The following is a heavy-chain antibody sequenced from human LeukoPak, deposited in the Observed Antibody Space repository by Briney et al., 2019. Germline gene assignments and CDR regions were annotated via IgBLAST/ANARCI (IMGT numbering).Heavy chain of an antibody. D-gene: IGHD5-12*01. CDR2: IYHSGST. CDR1: GGSISSGGYS. CDR3: ASTTPSGYDPFDY. Sequence: SETLSLTCAVSGGSISSGGYSWSWIRQPPGKGLEWIGYIYHSGSTYYNPSLKSRVTISVDRSKNQFSLKLSSVTAADTAVYHCASTTPSGYDPFDYWGQGTLVTVSS. V-gene: IGHV4-30-2*01. J-gene: IGHJ4*02.